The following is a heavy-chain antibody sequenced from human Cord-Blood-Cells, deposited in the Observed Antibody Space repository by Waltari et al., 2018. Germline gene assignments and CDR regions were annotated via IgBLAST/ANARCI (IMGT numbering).Heavy chain of an antibody. CDR2: IYYSGST. CDR1: GGSISSSSYY. Sequence: QLQLQESGPGLVKPSETLSLTCTVSGGSISSSSYYRGWNRPPPGKGLEWIGSIYYSGSTYYNPSLKSRVTISVDTSKNQFSLKLSSVTAADTAVYYCARRAGIAARNWFDPWGQGTLVTVSS. D-gene: IGHD6-6*01. V-gene: IGHV4-39*01. J-gene: IGHJ5*02. CDR3: ARRAGIAARNWFDP.